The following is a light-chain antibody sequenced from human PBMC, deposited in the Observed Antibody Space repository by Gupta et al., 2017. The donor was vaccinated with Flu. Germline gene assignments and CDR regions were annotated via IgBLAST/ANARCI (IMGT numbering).Light chain of an antibody. CDR2: GTD. CDR1: SSNIGSNP. Sequence: QYVLTQLPSASAPPGQRVTISCSGSSSNIGSNPVNWYQQLPGAAPKLLIYGTDQRPSGVPDRFSGSKPGTSASLAISGLQSENESDYYCAAWDDTLNGLFGGVTKLTVL. V-gene: IGLV1-44*01. J-gene: IGLJ3*02. CDR3: AAWDDTLNGL.